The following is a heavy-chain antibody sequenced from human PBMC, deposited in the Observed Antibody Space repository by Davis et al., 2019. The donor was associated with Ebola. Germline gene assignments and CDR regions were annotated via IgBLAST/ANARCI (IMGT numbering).Heavy chain of an antibody. CDR2: ISSSISYT. V-gene: IGHV3-11*06. J-gene: IGHJ1*01. CDR3: AKDKIDSSGYHPHFQH. D-gene: IGHD3-22*01. Sequence: PLETLSLTCAASGFTFSDYYMSWIRQAPGKGLEWVSYISSSISYTNYADSVKGRFTISRDNAKNSLYLQMNSLRAEDTAVCYCAKDKIDSSGYHPHFQHWGQGTLVTVSS. CDR1: GFTFSDYY.